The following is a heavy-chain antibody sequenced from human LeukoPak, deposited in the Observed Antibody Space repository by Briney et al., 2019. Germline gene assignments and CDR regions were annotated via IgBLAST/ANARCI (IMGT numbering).Heavy chain of an antibody. CDR1: GYSISSGYY. CDR2: IYHSGST. D-gene: IGHD6-19*01. CDR3: ARAGSGWYEYYFDY. Sequence: PSETLSLTCTVSGYSISSGYYWGWIRQPPGKGLEWIGRIYHSGSTYYNPSLKSRVTISVDTSKNQFSLKLSSVTAADTAVYYCARAGSGWYEYYFDYWGQGTLVTVSS. V-gene: IGHV4-38-2*02. J-gene: IGHJ4*02.